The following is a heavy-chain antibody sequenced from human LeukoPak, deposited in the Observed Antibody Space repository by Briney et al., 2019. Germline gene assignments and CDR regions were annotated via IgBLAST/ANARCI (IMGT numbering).Heavy chain of an antibody. D-gene: IGHD3-16*01. V-gene: IGHV4-59*01. CDR3: ARHQGEVHYYYGMDV. CDR2: IYYSGST. CDR1: GGSLSSYC. J-gene: IGHJ6*02. Sequence: SETLSLTCTVSGGSLSSYCWSWIRQPPGKGLEWIAYIYYSGSTNYNPSLKSRVTISVDTSKNQFSLKLSSVTAADTAVYYWARHQGEVHYYYGMDVWGQGTTVTVSS.